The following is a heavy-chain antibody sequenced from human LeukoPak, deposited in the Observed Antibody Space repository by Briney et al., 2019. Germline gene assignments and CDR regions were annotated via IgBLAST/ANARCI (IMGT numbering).Heavy chain of an antibody. V-gene: IGHV3-48*04. CDR2: ISSSGSTI. CDR1: GFTFSSYS. J-gene: IGHJ6*02. CDR3: ARDQLVMGSFPGMDV. Sequence: GGSLRLSCAASGFTFSSYSMNWVRQAPGKGLEWVSYISSSGSTIYYADSVKGRFTISRDNAKNSLYLQMNSLRAEDTAVYYCARDQLVMGSFPGMDVWGQGTTVTVSS. D-gene: IGHD1-26*01.